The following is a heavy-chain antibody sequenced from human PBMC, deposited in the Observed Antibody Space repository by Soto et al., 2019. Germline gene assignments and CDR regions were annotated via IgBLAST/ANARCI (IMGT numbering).Heavy chain of an antibody. CDR3: ARGVVPAAILRNWFDP. V-gene: IGHV1-69*06. CDR2: IIPIFGTA. Sequence: CSVKVACKASEGTFSGYAISWVRQAPGQGLEWMGGIIPIFGTANYAQKFQGRVTITADKSTSTAYMELSSLRSEDTAVYYCARGVVPAAILRNWFDPWGQGTLVTVSS. D-gene: IGHD2-2*02. J-gene: IGHJ5*02. CDR1: EGTFSGYA.